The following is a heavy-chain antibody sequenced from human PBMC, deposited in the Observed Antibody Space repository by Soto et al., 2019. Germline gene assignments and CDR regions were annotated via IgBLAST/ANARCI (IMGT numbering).Heavy chain of an antibody. CDR1: GYTFSNYG. Sequence: QVQLVQSGAEVRKPGASVKVSCKASGYTFSNYGLSWVRQAPGQGLEWMGWISDYNGNTHYAQKFQGRLIMTTDTSTRTDYVELRSLTSDDTAVYFCAREGYYSGSGTYSPPRYYGMDGWGQGTTVTVSS. CDR3: AREGYYSGSGTYSPPRYYGMDG. CDR2: ISDYNGNT. J-gene: IGHJ6*02. D-gene: IGHD3-10*01. V-gene: IGHV1-18*01.